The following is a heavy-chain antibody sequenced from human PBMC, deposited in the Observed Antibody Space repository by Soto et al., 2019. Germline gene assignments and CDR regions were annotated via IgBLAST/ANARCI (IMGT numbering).Heavy chain of an antibody. CDR3: ARYCSSTSCYPQYNWFDP. D-gene: IGHD2-2*01. J-gene: IGHJ5*02. Sequence: KSSETLSLTCAVSGGSISSGGYSWSWIRQPPGKGLEWIGYIYHSGSTYYNPSLKSRVTISVDRSKNQFSLKLSSVTAADTAVYYCARYCSSTSCYPQYNWFDPWGQGTLVTVSS. V-gene: IGHV4-30-2*01. CDR1: GGSISSGGYS. CDR2: IYHSGST.